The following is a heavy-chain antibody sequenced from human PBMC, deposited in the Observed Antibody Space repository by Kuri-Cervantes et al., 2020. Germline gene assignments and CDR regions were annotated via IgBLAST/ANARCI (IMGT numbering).Heavy chain of an antibody. D-gene: IGHD3-9*01. CDR2: INHSGST. V-gene: IGHV4-34*01. CDR1: GGSFSGYY. J-gene: IGHJ6*03. CDR3: ARGLGSRYFDSPRRGNYYYYYMDV. Sequence: GSLRLSCAVYGGSFSGYYWSWIRQPPGKGLEWIGEINHSGSTNYNPSLKSRVTISVDTSKNQFSLKLSSVTAADTAVYYCARGLGSRYFDSPRRGNYYYYYMDVWGKGTTVTVSS.